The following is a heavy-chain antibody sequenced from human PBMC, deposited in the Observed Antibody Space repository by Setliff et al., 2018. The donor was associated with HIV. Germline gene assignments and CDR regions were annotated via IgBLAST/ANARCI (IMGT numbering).Heavy chain of an antibody. CDR1: GGSISNYY. D-gene: IGHD4-17*01. CDR3: ASSLNGDSEPWYFDL. Sequence: SETLSLTCTVSGGSISNYYWSWIRQPPGKGLEWIGYIYASGSAIYKPSLNSRVTMSVDTSKNQFSLNLSSVTAADTAVYYCASSLNGDSEPWYFDLWGRGTLVTVSS. V-gene: IGHV4-4*09. CDR2: IYASGSA. J-gene: IGHJ2*01.